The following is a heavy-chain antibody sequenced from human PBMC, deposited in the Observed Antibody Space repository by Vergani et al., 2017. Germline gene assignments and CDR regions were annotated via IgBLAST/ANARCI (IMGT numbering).Heavy chain of an antibody. J-gene: IGHJ4*02. CDR1: GFTFSRYS. V-gene: IGHV3-21*01. CDR3: ARGSRSGSFPFDY. CDR2: IISSSSYI. D-gene: IGHD1-26*01. Sequence: EVQLVESGGGLVKPGGSLRLSCAASGFTFSRYSMNWVRQAPGKGLALLSSIISSSSYIYYADSVKGRFTSSRDNAKNSLYLQINSLRAEDTAVYYCARGSRSGSFPFDYWGQGTLVTVSS.